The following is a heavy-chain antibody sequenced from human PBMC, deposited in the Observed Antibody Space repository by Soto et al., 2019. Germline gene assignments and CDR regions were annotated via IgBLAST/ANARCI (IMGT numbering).Heavy chain of an antibody. CDR1: GFSFSSYA. D-gene: IGHD3-10*01. J-gene: IGHJ4*02. CDR3: ANAAAYHGSASYFPFDD. CDR2: ISGSGANT. Sequence: EVQLLESGGGLVQPGGSLRLSCAASGFSFSSYAMSWVRQAPGKGLEWVSSISGSGANTYYVDSVKGRFTGSRDNSKNTLYLQMSSLRGEDTAVYKCANAAAYHGSASYFPFDDWGLATRVTVSS. V-gene: IGHV3-23*01.